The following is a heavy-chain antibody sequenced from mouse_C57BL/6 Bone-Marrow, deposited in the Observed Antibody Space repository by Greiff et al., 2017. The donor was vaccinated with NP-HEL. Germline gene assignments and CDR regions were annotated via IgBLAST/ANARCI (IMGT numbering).Heavy chain of an antibody. CDR1: GYSITSDY. Sequence: EVKLVESGPGLAKPSPSLSLTCSVSGYSITSDYWNWIRQFPGNKLEYIGYISYSGSTYYNPSLKSRNSITRDTSKNPYYLQLKSVTTEDTATYYCARYDYYGSSYFDYWGQGTTLTVSS. D-gene: IGHD1-1*01. CDR3: ARYDYYGSSYFDY. CDR2: ISYSGST. V-gene: IGHV3-8*01. J-gene: IGHJ2*01.